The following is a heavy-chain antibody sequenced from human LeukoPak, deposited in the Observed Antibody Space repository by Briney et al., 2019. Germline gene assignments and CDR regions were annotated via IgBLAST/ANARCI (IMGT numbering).Heavy chain of an antibody. V-gene: IGHV3-66*01. CDR3: ARKSDSLLVREGDC. CDR2: IYSGGTT. J-gene: IGHJ4*02. D-gene: IGHD3-10*01. Sequence: TGGSLRLSCAASGFTVNRNYMIWVRQAPGKGLECVSVIYSGGTTWYADSVKGRSTISRDTNTLYLQMNSLRAEDTAVYYCARKSDSLLVREGDCWGQGTLVTVSS. CDR1: GFTVNRNY.